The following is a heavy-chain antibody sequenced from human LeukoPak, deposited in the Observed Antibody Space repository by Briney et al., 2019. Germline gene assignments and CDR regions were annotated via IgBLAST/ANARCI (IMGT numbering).Heavy chain of an antibody. Sequence: GASVKVSCKASGGTFSSYAISWVRQAPGQGLEWMGGFDPEDGETIYAQKFQGRVTMTEDTSTDTAYMELSSLRSEDTAVYYCATMYSYGYVDGYWGQGTLVTVSS. D-gene: IGHD5-18*01. CDR3: ATMYSYGYVDGY. J-gene: IGHJ4*02. V-gene: IGHV1-24*01. CDR2: FDPEDGET. CDR1: GGTFSSYA.